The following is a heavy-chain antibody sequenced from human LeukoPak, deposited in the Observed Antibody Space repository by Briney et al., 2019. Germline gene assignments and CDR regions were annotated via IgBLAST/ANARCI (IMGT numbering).Heavy chain of an antibody. CDR2: ISWNSGSI. J-gene: IGHJ4*02. CDR3: AKDSGSYLTIFDY. Sequence: PGGSLRLSCAASGFTFSSHSMHWVRQAPGKGLEWVSGISWNSGSIGYADSVKGRFTISRDNAKNSLYLQVNSLRAEDTALYYCAKDSGSYLTIFDYWGQGTLVTVSS. V-gene: IGHV3-9*01. D-gene: IGHD1-26*01. CDR1: GFTFSSHS.